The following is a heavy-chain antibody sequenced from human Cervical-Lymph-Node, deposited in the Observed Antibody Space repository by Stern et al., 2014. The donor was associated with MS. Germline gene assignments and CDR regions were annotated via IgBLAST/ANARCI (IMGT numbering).Heavy chain of an antibody. J-gene: IGHJ4*02. D-gene: IGHD3-10*01. CDR3: ANTLWFGELLPFDY. V-gene: IGHV3-30*18. CDR2: ISYDGSNK. Sequence: QVQLVQSGGGVVQPGRSLRLSCAASGFTFSSYGMHWVRQAPGKGLEWVAVISYDGSNKYYADSVKGRFTISRDNSKNTLYLQMNSLRAEDTAVYYCANTLWFGELLPFDYWGQGTLVTVSS. CDR1: GFTFSSYG.